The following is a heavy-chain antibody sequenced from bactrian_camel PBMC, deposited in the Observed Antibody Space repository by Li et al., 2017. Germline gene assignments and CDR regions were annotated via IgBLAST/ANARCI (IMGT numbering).Heavy chain of an antibody. D-gene: IGHD1*01. CDR3: ANLGSGIARL. Sequence: HVQLVESGGGTVKPGGSLRLSCQASGYSTSGSYCMGWFRQAPGEEREGLASIHTTVGTTYYADSVKGRFTISRDNAKNVLYLQMNSLKSEDTAMYYCANLGSGIARLWGQGTQVTVS. J-gene: IGHJ4*01. V-gene: IGHV3S1*01. CDR1: GYSTSGSYC. CDR2: IHTTVGTT.